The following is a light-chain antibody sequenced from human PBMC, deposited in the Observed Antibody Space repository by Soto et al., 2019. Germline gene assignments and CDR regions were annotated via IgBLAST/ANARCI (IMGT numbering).Light chain of an antibody. Sequence: DIQMTQSPSTLSASVGDRVTITCRASQSISDSLAWYQQRSGKAPKLLIYRASSLQSGVPSRFSGSGSGTEFTLTISSLQPDDFATYYCQHYNIYPFTFGPGTQVDIK. V-gene: IGKV1-5*03. CDR1: QSISDS. J-gene: IGKJ3*01. CDR3: QHYNIYPFT. CDR2: RAS.